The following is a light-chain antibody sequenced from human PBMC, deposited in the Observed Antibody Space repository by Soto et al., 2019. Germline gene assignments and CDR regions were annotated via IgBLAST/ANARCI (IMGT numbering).Light chain of an antibody. CDR1: QSISSSY. J-gene: IGKJ1*01. V-gene: IGKV3-20*01. CDR2: AAS. CDR3: QQYGSSLPWT. Sequence: EIVLTQSPGTLSLSPGERATLSCRASQSISSSYLAWYQQKPRQAPRLLIYAASSRATDIPDRFSGSGSGTDFNLTISRLEPEDFAVYFCQQYGSSLPWTFGQGTKVEIK.